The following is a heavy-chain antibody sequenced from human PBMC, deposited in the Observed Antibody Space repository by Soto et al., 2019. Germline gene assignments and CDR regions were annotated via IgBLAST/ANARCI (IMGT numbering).Heavy chain of an antibody. V-gene: IGHV2-5*02. J-gene: IGHJ4*02. D-gene: IGHD2-21*01. CDR2: IYWDDDK. Sequence: QITLKKSGPTLVKPTQTLTLTCTFSGFSLSTGGVGVGWIRQPPGKALEWLAIIYWDDDKRYSPSLKTRLTITKDTSKKQVVLTMTDMDPVDTATYFCAHTPFFGDKLDYWGQGTLVIVSS. CDR3: AHTPFFGDKLDY. CDR1: GFSLSTGGVG.